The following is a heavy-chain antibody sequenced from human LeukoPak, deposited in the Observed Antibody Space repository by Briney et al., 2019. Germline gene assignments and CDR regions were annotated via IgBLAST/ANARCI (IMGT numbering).Heavy chain of an antibody. J-gene: IGHJ4*02. V-gene: IGHV3-9*01. CDR3: AKDNYDILTGPNGGPDY. D-gene: IGHD3-9*01. CDR2: ISWNSGSI. CDR1: GFTFDDYA. Sequence: GGSLRLSCAASGFTFDDYAMHWVRQAPGKGLEWVSGISWNSGSIGYADSVKGRFTISRDNAKNSLYLQMNSLRAEDTALYYCAKDNYDILTGPNGGPDYWGQGTLVTVSS.